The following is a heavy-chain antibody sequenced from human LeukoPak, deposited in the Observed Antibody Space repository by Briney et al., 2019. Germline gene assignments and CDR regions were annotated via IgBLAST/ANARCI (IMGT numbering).Heavy chain of an antibody. J-gene: IGHJ3*02. V-gene: IGHV4-39*07. Sequence: PSETLSLTCTVSGGSISSSDYYWGWIRQPPGKGLEWIGNVYYSGSTYYNPSLKSRVTISVDTSKNQFSLKLSSVTAADTAVYYCARDRKGEDDAFDIWGQGTMVTVSS. CDR1: GGSISSSDYY. CDR3: ARDRKGEDDAFDI. CDR2: VYYSGST. D-gene: IGHD1-14*01.